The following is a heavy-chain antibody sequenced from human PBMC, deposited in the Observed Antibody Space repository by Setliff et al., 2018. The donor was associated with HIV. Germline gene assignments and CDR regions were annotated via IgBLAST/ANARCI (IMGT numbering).Heavy chain of an antibody. D-gene: IGHD3-9*01. CDR3: ARLGGILTGTPVIDY. CDR2: IYTTGRT. Sequence: KPSETLSLTCTVSGDSISSANYFWNWIRQPAGKGLEWIGHIYTTGRTDYNPSLKSRVTVSIDTSKNQFSLNLRSVTAADTAVYYCARLGGILTGTPVIDYWGQGTLVTVSS. J-gene: IGHJ4*02. V-gene: IGHV4-61*09. CDR1: GDSISSANYF.